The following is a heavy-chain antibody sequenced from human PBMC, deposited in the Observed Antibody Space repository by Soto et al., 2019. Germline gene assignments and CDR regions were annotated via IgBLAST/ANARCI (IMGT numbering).Heavy chain of an antibody. D-gene: IGHD3-10*01. J-gene: IGHJ3*02. Sequence: PSETLSLTCTVSGGSINSGVYYWSWIRQHPGQGLEWIGYISYSGSTYYNPSLKSRVTISVDTSKNQFSLRLSSVTAADTAVYYCARDSTHYYGSGSSPDDAFDIWGQGTMVTVSS. CDR2: ISYSGST. CDR3: ARDSTHYYGSGSSPDDAFDI. CDR1: GGSINSGVYY. V-gene: IGHV4-31*03.